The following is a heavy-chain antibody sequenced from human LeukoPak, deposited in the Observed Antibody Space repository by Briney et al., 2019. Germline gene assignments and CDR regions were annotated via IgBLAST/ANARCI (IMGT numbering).Heavy chain of an antibody. CDR3: ARVRATGAFDI. CDR1: GGSFSGYY. J-gene: IGHJ3*02. V-gene: IGHV4-34*01. Sequence: SETLSLTCAVYGGSFSGYYWSWIRQPPGKGLEWVGEINHSGSTNYNPSLKSRVTISVDTSKNQFSLKLSSVTAADTAVYYCARVRATGAFDIWGQGTMVTVSS. CDR2: INHSGST.